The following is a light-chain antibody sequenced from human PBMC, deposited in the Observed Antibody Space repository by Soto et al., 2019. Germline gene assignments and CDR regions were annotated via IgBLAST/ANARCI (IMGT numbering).Light chain of an antibody. J-gene: IGKJ1*01. CDR3: QQRSDWPWT. Sequence: EIVLTQSPATLSLSPGERATLSCRASQSVSTYLAWYHQKPGQAPRLLIYDASNKAPGIPARFSGSGSGTDFTLTISSLEPEDFAVYYCQQRSDWPWTFGQGSQVEIK. CDR1: QSVSTY. V-gene: IGKV3-11*01. CDR2: DAS.